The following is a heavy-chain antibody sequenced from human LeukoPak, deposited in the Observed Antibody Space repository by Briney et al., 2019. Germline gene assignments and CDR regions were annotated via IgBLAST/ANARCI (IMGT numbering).Heavy chain of an antibody. CDR2: IYYSGST. V-gene: IGHV4-59*01. Sequence: SETLSLTCTVSGGSINSYYWSWIRQPPGKGLEWIGYIYYSGSTNYNPSLKSRVTISVDTSKNQFSLKLSSVTAADTAVYYCARSVGATTPFDYWGQGTLVTVSS. J-gene: IGHJ4*02. D-gene: IGHD1-26*01. CDR1: GGSINSYY. CDR3: ARSVGATTPFDY.